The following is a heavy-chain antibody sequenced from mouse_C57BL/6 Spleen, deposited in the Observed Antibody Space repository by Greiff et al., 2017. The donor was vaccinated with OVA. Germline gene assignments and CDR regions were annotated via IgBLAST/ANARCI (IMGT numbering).Heavy chain of an antibody. Sequence: DVMLVESGEGLVKPGGSLKLSCAASGFTFSSYAMSWVRQTPEKRLEWVAYISSGGDYIYYADTVKGRFTISRDNARNTLYLQMSSLKSEDTAMHYCTRDYYGSFDYWGQGTTLTVSS. V-gene: IGHV5-9-1*02. CDR2: ISSGGDYI. D-gene: IGHD1-1*01. J-gene: IGHJ2*01. CDR3: TRDYYGSFDY. CDR1: GFTFSSYA.